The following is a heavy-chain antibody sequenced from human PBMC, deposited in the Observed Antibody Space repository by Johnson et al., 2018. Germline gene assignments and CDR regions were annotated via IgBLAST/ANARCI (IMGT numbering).Heavy chain of an antibody. Sequence: VQLVQSGGGLKQXGGSLRLSCINSGFTFHVYAMSWVRQSPGKGLEWVSTIGAPSQTFYADSVRGRFTISRDDSKITVYLQMDTLRSEDTAVYYCARDVVHVNGLYEPFEIWGHGTTVTIS. CDR2: IGAPSQT. CDR3: ARDVVHVNGLYEPFEI. J-gene: IGHJ3*02. CDR1: GFTFHVYA. V-gene: IGHV3-23*04. D-gene: IGHD2-2*02.